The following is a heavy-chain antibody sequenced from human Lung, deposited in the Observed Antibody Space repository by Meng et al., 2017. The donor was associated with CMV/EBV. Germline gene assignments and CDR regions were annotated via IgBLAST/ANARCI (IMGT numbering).Heavy chain of an antibody. CDR2: IIPTFGTA. Sequence: SXXVSXKASGGDFYNFGISWIRQAPGQGLQWMGRIIPTFGTAHYARGFQGKITISADGPTTTAFMEISGLTSDDTAVYYCARPFRPGHGDPGFDFWGQGTMVTVSS. J-gene: IGHJ4*02. CDR1: GGDFYNFG. V-gene: IGHV1-69*13. D-gene: IGHD4-17*01. CDR3: ARPFRPGHGDPGFDF.